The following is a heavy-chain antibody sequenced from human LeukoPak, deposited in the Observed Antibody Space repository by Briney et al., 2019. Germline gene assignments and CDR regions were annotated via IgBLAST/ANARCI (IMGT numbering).Heavy chain of an antibody. Sequence: WGSLRLTCAASGFTFSSYSMNWVRQAPGKGLEWVSYISSSSSTIYYADSVKGRFTISRDNAKNSLYLQMNSLRDEDTAVYYCARDAGTYYYDSSGYYPPRVPFDYWGEGTLFTVSS. V-gene: IGHV3-48*02. CDR3: ARDAGTYYYDSSGYYPPRVPFDY. CDR2: ISSSSSTI. CDR1: GFTFSSYS. J-gene: IGHJ4*02. D-gene: IGHD3-22*01.